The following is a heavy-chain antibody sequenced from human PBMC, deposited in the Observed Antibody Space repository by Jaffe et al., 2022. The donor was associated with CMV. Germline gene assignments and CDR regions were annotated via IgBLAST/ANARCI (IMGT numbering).Heavy chain of an antibody. J-gene: IGHJ6*02. V-gene: IGHV4-39*01. CDR2: IYYSGST. CDR3: ARRVGDYYDSSGYYPPLARVYYYYYYGMDV. Sequence: QLQLQESGPGLVKPSETLSLTCTVSGGSISSSSYYWGWIRQPPGKGLEWIGSIYYSGSTYYNPSLKSRVTISVDTSKNQFSLKLSSVTAADTAVYYCARRVGDYYDSSGYYPPLARVYYYYYYGMDVWGQGTTVTVSS. CDR1: GGSISSSSYY. D-gene: IGHD3-22*01.